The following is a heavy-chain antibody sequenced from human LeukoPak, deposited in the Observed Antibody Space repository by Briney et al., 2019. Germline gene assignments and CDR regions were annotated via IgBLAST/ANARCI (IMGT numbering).Heavy chain of an antibody. CDR1: GFTFSIYS. CDR2: ISSSSSTI. J-gene: IGHJ4*02. Sequence: GGSLRLSCAASGFTFSIYSMNWVRQAPGKGLEWVSYISSSSSTIHYANSVKGRFTISRDTSKNALYLHMNSLRAEDTALYYCAKGYRKGRWLPLDYWGQGTLVTVSS. CDR3: AKGYRKGRWLPLDY. D-gene: IGHD5-24*01. V-gene: IGHV3-48*01.